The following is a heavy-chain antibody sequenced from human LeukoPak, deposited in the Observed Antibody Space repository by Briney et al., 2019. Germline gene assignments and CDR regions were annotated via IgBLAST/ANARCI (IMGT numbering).Heavy chain of an antibody. CDR1: GGTFSSYA. D-gene: IGHD3-3*01. Sequence: GASVKVSCKASGGTFSSYAISWVRQAPGQGLEWMGGIIPISGTANYAQKFQGRVTITADESTSTAYMELSSLRSEDTAVYYCARTVPNPYYDFWSGSNFDYWGQGTLVTVSS. V-gene: IGHV1-69*13. CDR3: ARTVPNPYYDFWSGSNFDY. J-gene: IGHJ4*02. CDR2: IIPISGTA.